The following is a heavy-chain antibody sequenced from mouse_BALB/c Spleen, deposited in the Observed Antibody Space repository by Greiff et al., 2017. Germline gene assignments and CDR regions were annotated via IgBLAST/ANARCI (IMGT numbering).Heavy chain of an antibody. CDR2: INPYNDGT. J-gene: IGHJ3*01. V-gene: IGHV1-14*01. CDR1: GYTFTSYV. Sequence: VQLKQSGPELVKPGASVKMSCKASGYTFTSYVMHWVKQKPGQGLEWIGYINPYNDGTKYNEKFKGKATLTSDKSSSTAYMELSSLTSEDSAVYYCAREGGGNWFAYWGQGTLVTVSA. CDR3: AREGGGNWFAY. D-gene: IGHD2-1*01.